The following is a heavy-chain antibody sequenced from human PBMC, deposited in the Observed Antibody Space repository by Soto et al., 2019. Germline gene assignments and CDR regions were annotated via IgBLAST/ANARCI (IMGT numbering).Heavy chain of an antibody. D-gene: IGHD2-2*01. CDR3: ARGPSAYLT. CDR2: IYSGGST. Sequence: PGGSLRLSCAASGFTVSTNYMTWVRQAPGKGLEWVSLIYSGGSTYYADSVKGRFTISRDNAKNTLYLQMNSLRAGDTALYYCARGPSAYLTWGQGTLVTVSS. V-gene: IGHV3-53*01. J-gene: IGHJ5*02. CDR1: GFTVSTNY.